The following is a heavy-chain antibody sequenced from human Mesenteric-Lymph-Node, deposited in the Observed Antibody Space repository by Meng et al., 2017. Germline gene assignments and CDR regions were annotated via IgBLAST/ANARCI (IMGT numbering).Heavy chain of an antibody. Sequence: GESLKISCAASGFTFSNAWMSWVRQAPGKGLEWVSAISGSGGSTYYADSVKGRFTISRDNSKNTLYLQMNSLRAEDTAVYYCAKDLLPVTMAPHWGQGTLVTVSS. CDR3: AKDLLPVTMAPH. D-gene: IGHD3-10*01. J-gene: IGHJ4*02. CDR2: ISGSGGST. CDR1: GFTFSNAW. V-gene: IGHV3-23*01.